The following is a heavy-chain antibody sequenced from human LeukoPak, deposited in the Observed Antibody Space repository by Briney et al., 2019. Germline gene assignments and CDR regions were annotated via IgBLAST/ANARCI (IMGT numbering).Heavy chain of an antibody. CDR1: GFTFSTYW. CDR2: ISGSGGST. CDR3: AKDRIQLWRGWAFDI. D-gene: IGHD5-18*01. Sequence: PGGSLRLSCAASGFTFSTYWMHWVRQAPGKGLEWVSAISGSGGSTYYADSVKGRFTISRDNSKNTLYLQMNSLRAEDTAVYYCAKDRIQLWRGWAFDIWGQGTMVTVSS. J-gene: IGHJ3*02. V-gene: IGHV3-23*01.